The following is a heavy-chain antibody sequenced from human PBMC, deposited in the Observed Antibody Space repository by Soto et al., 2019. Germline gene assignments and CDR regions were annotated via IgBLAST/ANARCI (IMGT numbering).Heavy chain of an antibody. D-gene: IGHD3-16*01. J-gene: IGHJ5*02. CDR2: IIPVLATT. V-gene: IGHV1-69*13. CDR3: ACNWGSSLRNWLDP. CDR1: TGTFSSYA. Sequence: SVKVSCKASTGTFSSYALSWVRQAPGQGLEWMGGIIPVLATTNYAQKFQGRVSITADESTSTAYMELSSLRSEDTAVYYCACNWGSSLRNWLDPWGQGTMVTVYS.